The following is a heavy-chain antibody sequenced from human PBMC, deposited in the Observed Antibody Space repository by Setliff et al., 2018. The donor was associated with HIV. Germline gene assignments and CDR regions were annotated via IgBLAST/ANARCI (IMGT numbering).Heavy chain of an antibody. Sequence: GGSLRLSCAVSGFSISYDHVAWVRQAPGKGLEWVGRTKNKDNSFTTEYAASVKGRFTISRDDSKNSLSLHMNSLKTEDTAVYYCAVWIREFIPWGRGTLVTVSS. CDR1: GFSISYDH. CDR2: TKNKDNSFTT. CDR3: AVWIREFIP. V-gene: IGHV3-72*01. J-gene: IGHJ5*02. D-gene: IGHD5-12*01.